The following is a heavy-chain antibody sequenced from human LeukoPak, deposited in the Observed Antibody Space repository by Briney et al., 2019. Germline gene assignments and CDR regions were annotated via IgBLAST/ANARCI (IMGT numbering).Heavy chain of an antibody. V-gene: IGHV3-30*18. CDR2: ISYDGSNK. J-gene: IGHJ4*02. Sequence: GGSLRLSCAASGFTFSSYGMHWVRQAPGKGLEWVAVISYDGSNKYYADSVKGRFTISRDNSKNTLYLQMNSLGAEDTAVYYCAKDAREKNYVWGSANYWGQGTLVTVSS. D-gene: IGHD3-16*01. CDR1: GFTFSSYG. CDR3: AKDAREKNYVWGSANY.